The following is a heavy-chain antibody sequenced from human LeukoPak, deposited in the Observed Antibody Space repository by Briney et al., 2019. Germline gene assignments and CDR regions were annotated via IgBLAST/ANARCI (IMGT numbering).Heavy chain of an antibody. CDR1: GGTFSSYA. CDR3: ARLARRGYYGSGSSFDY. D-gene: IGHD3-10*01. V-gene: IGHV1-69*04. J-gene: IGHJ4*02. Sequence: SVKVSCKASGGTFSSYAISWVRQAPGQGLEWMGRIIPILGIANYAQKFQGRVTITADKSTSTAYMELSSLRSEDTAVYYCARLARRGYYGSGSSFDYWAREPWSPSPQ. CDR2: IIPILGIA.